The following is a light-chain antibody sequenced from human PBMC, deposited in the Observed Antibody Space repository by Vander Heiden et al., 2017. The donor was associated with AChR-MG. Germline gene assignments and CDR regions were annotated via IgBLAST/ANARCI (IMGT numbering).Light chain of an antibody. V-gene: IGLV3-21*02. CDR1: NIGSKS. CDR2: DDS. Sequence: SYVLTQPPSVSVAPGQTARITCGGNNIGSKSVHWYQQKPGQAPMRAVEDDSDRPSGTPERFAGSNSGNTDTLTISRVEAGDEADDDCQVWDSSSDQVVFGGRTKLTVL. J-gene: IGLJ3*02. CDR3: QVWDSSSDQVV.